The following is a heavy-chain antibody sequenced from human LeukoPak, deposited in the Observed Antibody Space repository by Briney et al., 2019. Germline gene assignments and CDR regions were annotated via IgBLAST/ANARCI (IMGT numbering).Heavy chain of an antibody. D-gene: IGHD5-18*01. CDR3: ARRAKTERGHSYGLDY. V-gene: IGHV4-39*07. CDR2: IYYSGST. Sequence: PSETLSLTCTASGGSISSSSYYWGWIRQPPGKGLEWIGSIYYSGSTYYNPSLKSRVTISVDTSKNQFSLKLSSVTAADTAVYYCARRAKTERGHSYGLDYWGQGTLVTVSS. CDR1: GGSISSSSYY. J-gene: IGHJ4*02.